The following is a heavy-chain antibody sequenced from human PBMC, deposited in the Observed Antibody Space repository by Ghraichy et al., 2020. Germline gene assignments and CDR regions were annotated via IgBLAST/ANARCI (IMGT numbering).Heavy chain of an antibody. Sequence: SETLSLTCTVSGDSVRSGSYFWSWIRQPPGKGLEWIGYIYYSGSTNYSSSLKSRVTMSVDTSKNQFSLKLSSVTAADTAVYYCARRRGSIIDYWGQGTLVTVSS. V-gene: IGHV4-61*01. CDR2: IYYSGST. J-gene: IGHJ4*02. CDR3: ARRRGSIIDY. CDR1: GDSVRSGSYF.